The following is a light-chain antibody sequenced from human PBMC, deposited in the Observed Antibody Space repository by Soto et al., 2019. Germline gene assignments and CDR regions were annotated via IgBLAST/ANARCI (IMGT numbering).Light chain of an antibody. CDR1: SSDVGGYNY. J-gene: IGLJ3*02. CDR2: EVS. V-gene: IGLV2-14*01. CDR3: SSYTTSSTPLV. Sequence: QSALTQPASVSGSPGQSITISCTGTSSDVGGYNYVSWYQQHPGKAPKLMISEVSNRPSGVSNRFSGSKSGNTASLTISGLQAEDEADYYCSSYTTSSTPLVFGGGTKLTVL.